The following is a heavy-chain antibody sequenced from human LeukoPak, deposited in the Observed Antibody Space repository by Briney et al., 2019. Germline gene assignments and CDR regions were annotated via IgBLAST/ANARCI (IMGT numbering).Heavy chain of an antibody. V-gene: IGHV3-66*02. J-gene: IGHJ4*02. CDR2: LYSAGNT. D-gene: IGHD2/OR15-2a*01. CDR1: GFTVSSNY. Sequence: GGSLRLSCAASGFTVSSNYMNWVRQAPGKGLEWVSVLYSAGNTFYADSVKGRFTISRDNSKNTLYLQMNSLRPEDSAVYYCSRAREYLAIDYWGQGTLVTVSS. CDR3: SRAREYLAIDY.